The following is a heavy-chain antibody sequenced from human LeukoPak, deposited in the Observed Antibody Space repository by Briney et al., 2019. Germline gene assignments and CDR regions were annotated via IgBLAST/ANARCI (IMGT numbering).Heavy chain of an antibody. CDR1: GFTFNNSG. Sequence: GGSLRLSCAASGFTFNNSGMHWVRQAPGKGLEYVSAISSNGGSTYYANSVKGRFTISRDNSKNTLYLQMGSLRAEDMAVYYCARDGASGSYRNWFDPWGQGTLVTVSS. CDR3: ARDGASGSYRNWFDP. J-gene: IGHJ5*02. D-gene: IGHD1-26*01. CDR2: ISSNGGST. V-gene: IGHV3-64*01.